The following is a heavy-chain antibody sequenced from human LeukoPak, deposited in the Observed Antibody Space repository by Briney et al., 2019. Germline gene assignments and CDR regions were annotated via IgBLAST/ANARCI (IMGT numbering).Heavy chain of an antibody. CDR2: IFYSGST. CDR1: GGSISSSSYY. CDR3: ARSPLTGYYIRRNAFDI. J-gene: IGHJ3*02. Sequence: PSETLSLTCTVSGGSISSSSYYWGWIRQPPGKGLEWIGSIFYSGSTYYNPSLKSRVTISVDTSKNQFSLKLSSVTAADTAVYYCARSPLTGYYIRRNAFDIWGQGTMVTVSS. V-gene: IGHV4-39*07. D-gene: IGHD3-9*01.